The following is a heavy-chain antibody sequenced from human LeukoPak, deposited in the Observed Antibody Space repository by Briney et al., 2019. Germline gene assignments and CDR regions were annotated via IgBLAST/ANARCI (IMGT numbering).Heavy chain of an antibody. V-gene: IGHV6-1*01. Sequence: SQTLSLTCAIYGDSVSSNSGAWNWIRQSPSRGLEWLGRTYYRSKWYNDYAVSVKSRITINPGTSKNQFSLQLNSVTPEDTAVYFCVRGFGYFQHWGQGTLVTVSS. D-gene: IGHD3-10*01. CDR3: VRGFGYFQH. J-gene: IGHJ1*01. CDR1: GDSVSSNSGA. CDR2: TYYRSKWYN.